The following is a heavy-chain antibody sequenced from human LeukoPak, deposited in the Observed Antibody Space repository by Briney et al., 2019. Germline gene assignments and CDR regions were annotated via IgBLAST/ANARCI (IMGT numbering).Heavy chain of an antibody. J-gene: IGHJ5*02. CDR3: ARHKIVITMLGVHRWFDP. CDR2: INRSGRA. CDR1: GGSFSGDY. D-gene: IGHD3-3*01. Sequence: SETLSLTCAVYGGSFSGDYRSWIRQPPGKGLEWIGDINRSGRAVYNTSLKSRVIISVDTSKNQFSLKVNSVTAADTAVYYCARHKIVITMLGVHRWFDPWGQGTLVAVSS. V-gene: IGHV4-34*01.